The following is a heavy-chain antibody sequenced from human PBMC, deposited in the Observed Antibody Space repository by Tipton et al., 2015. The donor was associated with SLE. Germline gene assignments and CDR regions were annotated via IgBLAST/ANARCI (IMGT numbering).Heavy chain of an antibody. CDR2: INHSGST. J-gene: IGHJ4*02. CDR1: GGSFSGYY. D-gene: IGHD5-12*01. Sequence: TLSLTCAVYGGSFSGYYWSWIRQPPGKGLEWIGEINHSGSTNYNPSLKSRVTISVDTSKSQFSLKLRSVTAADTAVYYCAREYSGYDYRTFDHWGQGTLVTVSS. CDR3: AREYSGYDYRTFDH. V-gene: IGHV4-34*01.